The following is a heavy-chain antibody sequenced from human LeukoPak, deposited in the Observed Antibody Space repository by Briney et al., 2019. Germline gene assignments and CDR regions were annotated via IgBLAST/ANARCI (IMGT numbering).Heavy chain of an antibody. V-gene: IGHV4-4*07. CDR2: VYASGST. CDR1: GRSISGYY. J-gene: IGHJ5*02. D-gene: IGHD2-2*01. CDR3: ARNIGYCTSANCNGRFNWFDP. Sequence: SQTLSPTCTVSGRSISGYYWSWIRHPAGKGLEWIGRVYASGSTHNNPSVKSRVTISVDESMTQFSLKLSSVTDADTAVYFCARNIGYCTSANCNGRFNWFDPWGQGTLVTVSS.